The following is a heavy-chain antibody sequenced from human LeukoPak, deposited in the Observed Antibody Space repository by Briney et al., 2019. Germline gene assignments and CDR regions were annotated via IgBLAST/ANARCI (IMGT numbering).Heavy chain of an antibody. V-gene: IGHV3-30*18. CDR2: ISYDGSNK. CDR3: AKDPGITMIVVVIPPDY. D-gene: IGHD3-22*01. CDR1: GFTFSSYG. J-gene: IGHJ4*02. Sequence: GGSLRLSCAASGFTFSSYGMHWVRQAPGKGLEWVAVISYDGSNKYYPDSVKGRLTISRDNSKNTLYLQMNSLRAEDTAVYYCAKDPGITMIVVVIPPDYWGQGTLVSVSS.